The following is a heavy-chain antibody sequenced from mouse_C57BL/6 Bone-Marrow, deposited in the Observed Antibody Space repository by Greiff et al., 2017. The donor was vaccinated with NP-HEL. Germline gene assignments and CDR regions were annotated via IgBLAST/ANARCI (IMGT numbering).Heavy chain of an antibody. J-gene: IGHJ2*01. CDR3: ARGFPWGY. CDR2: ISSGSSTI. Sequence: EVQLVESGGGLVKPGGSLKLPCAASGFTFSDYGMHWVRQAPEKGLEWVAYISSGSSTIYYADTVKGRFTISRDNAKNTLFLQMTSLRSEDTAMYYCARGFPWGYWGQGTTLTVSS. V-gene: IGHV5-17*01. CDR1: GFTFSDYG.